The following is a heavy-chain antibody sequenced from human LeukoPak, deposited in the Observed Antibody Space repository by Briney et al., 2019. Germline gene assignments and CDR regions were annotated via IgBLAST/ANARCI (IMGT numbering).Heavy chain of an antibody. V-gene: IGHV1-24*01. J-gene: IGHJ4*02. CDR3: ATVLAIGGYFDY. CDR2: FDPEDGET. Sequence: ASVKVSCKVSGYTLTELSMHWVRQAPGKGLEWMGGFDPEDGETIYAQKFQGRVTMIEDTSTDTAYMELSSLRSEDTAVYYCATVLAIGGYFDYWGQGTLVTVSS. CDR1: GYTLTELS. D-gene: IGHD3-10*01.